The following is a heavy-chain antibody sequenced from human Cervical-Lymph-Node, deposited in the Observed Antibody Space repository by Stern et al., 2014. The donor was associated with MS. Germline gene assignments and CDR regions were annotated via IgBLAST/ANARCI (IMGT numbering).Heavy chain of an antibody. CDR3: STDWSYDFDY. V-gene: IGHV3-15*01. J-gene: IGHJ4*02. CDR2: IKSKTDGGTT. D-gene: IGHD1-26*01. CDR1: GFTFNNAW. Sequence: EVHLVESGGGLVKPGGSLRLSCAASGFTFNNAWMSWVRQAPGKGLEWVAHIKSKTDGGTTDYAAPVKGRFTISRDDSKNTLYLQMNSLKTEDTAVYYCSTDWSYDFDYWGQGTLVTVSS.